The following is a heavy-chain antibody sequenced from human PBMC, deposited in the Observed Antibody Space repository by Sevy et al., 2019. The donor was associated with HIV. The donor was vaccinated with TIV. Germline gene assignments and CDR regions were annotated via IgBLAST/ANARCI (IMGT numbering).Heavy chain of an antibody. CDR3: ARGMSPSNVFDY. CDR2: ISSSGSTI. CDR1: GFTFSDYY. V-gene: IGHV3-11*01. D-gene: IGHD1-1*01. J-gene: IGHJ4*02. Sequence: GGTLRLSCAASGFTFSDYYMSLILQAPGKGLKGVSYISSSGSTIDYADSVKGRFTISRDNAKNSLYLQMNSLRAEDTAVYYCARGMSPSNVFDYWGQGTLVTVSS.